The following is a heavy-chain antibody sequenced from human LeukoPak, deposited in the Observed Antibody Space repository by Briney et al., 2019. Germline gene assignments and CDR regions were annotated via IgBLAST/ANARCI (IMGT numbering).Heavy chain of an antibody. CDR1: GGSISSYY. Sequence: SETLSLTCTVSGGSISSYYWGWIRQPPGKGLEWIGYIYYSGSTNYNPSLKSRVTISVDTSKNQFSLKLSSVTAADTAVYYCARLRRWLQSPGYYYGMDVWGQGTTVTVSS. CDR3: ARLRRWLQSPGYYYGMDV. CDR2: IYYSGST. J-gene: IGHJ6*02. V-gene: IGHV4-59*08. D-gene: IGHD5-24*01.